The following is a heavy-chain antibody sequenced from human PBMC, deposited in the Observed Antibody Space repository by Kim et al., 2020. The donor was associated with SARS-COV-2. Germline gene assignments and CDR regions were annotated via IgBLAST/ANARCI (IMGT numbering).Heavy chain of an antibody. Sequence: YAVSVKSRIAINPDTSKYQFSLQLNSVTPEDTAVYYCARTYSSSLGHFDYWGQGTLVTVSS. D-gene: IGHD6-6*01. J-gene: IGHJ4*02. CDR3: ARTYSSSLGHFDY. V-gene: IGHV6-1*01.